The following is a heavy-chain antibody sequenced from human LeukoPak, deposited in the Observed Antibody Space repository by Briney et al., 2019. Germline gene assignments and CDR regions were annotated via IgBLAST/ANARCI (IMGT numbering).Heavy chain of an antibody. Sequence: ASVKVSCTASGYTFTGYYMHWVRQAPGQGLEWMGWINPNSGGTNYAQKFQGRVTMTRDTSISTAYMELSRLRSDDTAVYYCARGPPYYYDSSGSYWGQGTLVTVSS. J-gene: IGHJ4*02. V-gene: IGHV1-2*02. CDR1: GYTFTGYY. CDR3: ARGPPYYYDSSGSY. CDR2: INPNSGGT. D-gene: IGHD3-22*01.